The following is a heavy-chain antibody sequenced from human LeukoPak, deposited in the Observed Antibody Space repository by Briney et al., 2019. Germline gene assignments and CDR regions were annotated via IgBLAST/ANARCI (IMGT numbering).Heavy chain of an antibody. J-gene: IGHJ2*01. CDR3: ARGPATAATRYFGL. CDR1: GGSISSYY. D-gene: IGHD2-15*01. V-gene: IGHV4-59*01. CDR2: IYYSGST. Sequence: SETLSLTCTVSGGSISSYYWSWIRQPPGKGPEWIGYIYYSGSTNNNPSLKSRVTISLDTSKNQFSLKLSSVTAADTAVYYCARGPATAATRYFGLWGRGTLVTVSS.